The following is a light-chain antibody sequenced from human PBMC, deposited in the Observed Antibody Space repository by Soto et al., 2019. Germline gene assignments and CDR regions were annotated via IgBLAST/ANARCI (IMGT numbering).Light chain of an antibody. CDR2: GAS. J-gene: IGKJ1*01. CDR3: QQYTKWPRT. V-gene: IGKV3-15*01. CDR1: QSVKSN. Sequence: IMMTQSPATLSGSPGGRATLSCRASQSVKSNLAWYQQKPGQAPRLLIHGASTRATGIPARFSGSGSGTEFTLIISSLQSEDFAVYYCQQYTKWPRTFGQGTKVEIX.